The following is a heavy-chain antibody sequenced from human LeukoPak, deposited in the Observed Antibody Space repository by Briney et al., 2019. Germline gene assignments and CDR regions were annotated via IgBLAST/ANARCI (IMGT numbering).Heavy chain of an antibody. Sequence: SETLSLTCTVSGGSISSSSYYWGWIRQPPGKGLEWIGIIYYSGSTYYNPSLKSRVTISVDTSKNQFSLQLNSVTPEDTAVYYCASDLLAVARYKFDYWGQGTRVTVSS. CDR1: GGSISSSSYY. CDR3: ASDLLAVARYKFDY. J-gene: IGHJ4*02. V-gene: IGHV4-39*01. D-gene: IGHD6-19*01. CDR2: IYYSGST.